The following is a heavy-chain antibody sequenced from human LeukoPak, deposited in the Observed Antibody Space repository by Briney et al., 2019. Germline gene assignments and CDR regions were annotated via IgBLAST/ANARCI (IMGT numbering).Heavy chain of an antibody. CDR3: ARSARYSSSSHMDV. J-gene: IGHJ6*03. CDR2: INWNGGST. V-gene: IGHV3-20*04. Sequence: GGSLRLSCAASGFTFDDYGMSWVRHAPGKGLEWVSGINWNGGSTVYADSVKGRFTISRDNAKNSLYLQMNSLRAEDTALYYCARSARYSSSSHMDVWGKGTTVTVSS. CDR1: GFTFDDYG. D-gene: IGHD6-6*01.